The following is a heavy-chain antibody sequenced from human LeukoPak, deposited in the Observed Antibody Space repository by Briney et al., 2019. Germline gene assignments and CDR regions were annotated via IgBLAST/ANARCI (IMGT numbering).Heavy chain of an antibody. D-gene: IGHD6-13*01. CDR1: GGTFSSYA. CDR3: ARSRQQSDGAFDI. Sequence: SVKVSCKASGGTFSSYAISWVRQAPGQGLEWMGGIIPIFGTANYAQKFQGRVTITADESTSTAYMELSSLRSEDTAVYYCARSRQQSDGAFDIWGQGTMVTVSS. V-gene: IGHV1-69*13. CDR2: IIPIFGTA. J-gene: IGHJ3*02.